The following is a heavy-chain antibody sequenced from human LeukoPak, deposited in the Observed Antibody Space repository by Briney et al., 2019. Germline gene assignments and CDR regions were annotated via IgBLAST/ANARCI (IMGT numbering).Heavy chain of an antibody. CDR1: GFTFSNAW. CDR3: TTTSPWYYYDSSGYFD. Sequence: GGSLRLSCAASGFTFSNAWMSWVRQAPGKGLEWVGRIKSKTDGGTTDYAAPVKGRFTISRDDSKNTLYLQMNSLKTEDTAVYYCTTTSPWYYYDSSGYFDWGKGTTVTVSS. D-gene: IGHD3-22*01. J-gene: IGHJ6*04. V-gene: IGHV3-15*01. CDR2: IKSKTDGGTT.